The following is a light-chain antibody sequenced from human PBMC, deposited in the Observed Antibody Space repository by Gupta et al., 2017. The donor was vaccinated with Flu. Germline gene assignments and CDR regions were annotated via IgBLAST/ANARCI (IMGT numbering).Light chain of an antibody. V-gene: IGLV1-47*01. J-gene: IGLJ1*01. Sequence: ICSSRSSAKMGSNYEFRYQHRSATTPNLLFYWDGKRSSGAPARFSVSKYGTTATVANSGVQAEDEADYYCAAWDDSRSRYVFGGGTRFTVL. CDR1: SAKMGSNY. CDR3: AAWDDSRSRYV. CDR2: WDG.